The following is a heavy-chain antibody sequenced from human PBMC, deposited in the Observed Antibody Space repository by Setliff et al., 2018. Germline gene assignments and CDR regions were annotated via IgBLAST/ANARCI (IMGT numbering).Heavy chain of an antibody. CDR3: ARDRTYDSRGYYPGQYGMDV. J-gene: IGHJ6*02. CDR2: ISSSSHII. D-gene: IGHD3-22*01. Sequence: GGSPRLSCEASGFTFSGYSMNWVRQAPGKGLEWVSYISSSSHIISYADSVKGRFTISRDNAKNTLYLQMNGLRSEDTAVYFCARDRTYDSRGYYPGQYGMDVWGQGTSVTVSS. CDR1: GFTFSGYS. V-gene: IGHV3-48*04.